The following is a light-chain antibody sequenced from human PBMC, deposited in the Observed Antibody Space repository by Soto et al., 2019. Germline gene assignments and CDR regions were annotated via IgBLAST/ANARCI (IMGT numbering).Light chain of an antibody. V-gene: IGKV3-15*01. CDR1: QTVNSD. J-gene: IGKJ1*01. CDR2: GAS. Sequence: LTLTPGPLSLSPRETSTLXXRASQTVNSDYLAWFQQRPGQAPRLXIYGASTRATGIPARFSGRGSGTEFTLTISSLQSEDFAVYYCQQYKNWPRTFGQGTKVDIK. CDR3: QQYKNWPRT.